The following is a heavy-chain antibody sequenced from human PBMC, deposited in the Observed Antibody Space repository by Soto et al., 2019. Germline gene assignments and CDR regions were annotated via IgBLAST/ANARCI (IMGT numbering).Heavy chain of an antibody. CDR3: ARQTFGMGGNWFDP. D-gene: IGHD3-3*01. J-gene: IGHJ5*02. CDR1: GFTFGSYA. Sequence: DVQLLESGGGLVQPGGSLRLSCSASGFTFGSYAMAWVRQAPGKGLEWVSGVSGSGGNTDYADSGKGRFTISRDNSKSTLYLQMNSLRAEDTAVYYCARQTFGMGGNWFDPWGQGTPVTVSS. CDR2: VSGSGGNT. V-gene: IGHV3-23*01.